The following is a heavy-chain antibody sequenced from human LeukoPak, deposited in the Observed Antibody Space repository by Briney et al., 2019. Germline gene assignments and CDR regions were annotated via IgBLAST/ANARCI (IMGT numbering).Heavy chain of an antibody. Sequence: GGSLRLSCAASGFTVSSNYMSWVRQAPGKGLEWVSVIYSGGSTYYADSVKGRFTISGDNSKNTLYLQMNGLRAEDTAVYYCARAPGYSYGLDYWGQGTLVTVSS. CDR3: ARAPGYSYGLDY. D-gene: IGHD5-18*01. V-gene: IGHV3-53*01. CDR1: GFTVSSNY. J-gene: IGHJ4*02. CDR2: IYSGGST.